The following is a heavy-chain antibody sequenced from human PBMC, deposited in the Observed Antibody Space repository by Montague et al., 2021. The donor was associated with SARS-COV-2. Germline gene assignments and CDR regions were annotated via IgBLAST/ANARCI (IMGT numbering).Heavy chain of an antibody. V-gene: IGHV4-39*02. D-gene: IGHD6-13*01. CDR1: GGSVSRISSH. CDR2: FYYAGGT. J-gene: IGHJ5*02. Sequence: SETLSLTCTVSGGSVSRISSHWGWIRQPPGKGLEYIGSFYYAGGTQYNPSLKSRVTISVDTSNDQFSLKMNSVTAADTAVYYCARDLSSSWSYWFDPWGQGTLVTVSS. CDR3: ARDLSSSWSYWFDP.